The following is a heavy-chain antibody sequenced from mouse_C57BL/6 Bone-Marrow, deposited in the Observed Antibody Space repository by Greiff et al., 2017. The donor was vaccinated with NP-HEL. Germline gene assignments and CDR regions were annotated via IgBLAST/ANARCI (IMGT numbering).Heavy chain of an antibody. D-gene: IGHD4-1*01. CDR3: ARVLGRGFAY. CDR1: GYTFTSYW. CDR2: IDPSDSYT. J-gene: IGHJ3*01. Sequence: QVQLQQPGAELVMPGASVKLSCKASGYTFTSYWMRWVKQRPGQGLEWIGEIDPSDSYTNYNQKFKGKSTLTVDKSSSTAYMQLSSLTSEDSAVYYCARVLGRGFAYWGQGTLVTVSA. V-gene: IGHV1-69*01.